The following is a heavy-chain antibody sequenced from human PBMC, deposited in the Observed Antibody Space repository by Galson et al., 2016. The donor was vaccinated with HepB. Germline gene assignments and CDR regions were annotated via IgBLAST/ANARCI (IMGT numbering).Heavy chain of an antibody. D-gene: IGHD4-11*01. CDR3: ARARAPPMTPDVDY. CDR2: IYWDDDK. CDR1: GFSLSTSGVG. Sequence: PALVKPPQTLTLTCTLSGFSLSTSGVGVGWIRQPPGKGLEWLALIYWDDDKRYSPSLRTRLTITKDTSKNQVVLTMTNMDPVDTASYYCARARAPPMTPDVDYWGQGTLVTVSS. J-gene: IGHJ4*02. V-gene: IGHV2-5*02.